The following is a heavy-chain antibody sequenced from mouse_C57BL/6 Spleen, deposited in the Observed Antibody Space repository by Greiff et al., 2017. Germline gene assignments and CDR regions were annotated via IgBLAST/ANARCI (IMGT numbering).Heavy chain of an antibody. D-gene: IGHD3-1*01. CDR1: GYSITSGYY. V-gene: IGHV3-6*01. CDR2: ISYDGSN. CDR3: ARVGTWGFFDY. J-gene: IGHJ2*01. Sequence: EVQLVESGPGLVKPSQSLSLTCSVTGYSITSGYYWNWIRQFPGNKLEWMGYISYDGSNNYNPSLKNRISITRDTSKNQFFLKLNSVTTEYTATYYCARVGTWGFFDYWGQGTTLTVSS.